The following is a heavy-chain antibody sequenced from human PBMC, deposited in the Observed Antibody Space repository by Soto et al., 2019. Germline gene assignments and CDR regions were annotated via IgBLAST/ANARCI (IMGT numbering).Heavy chain of an antibody. CDR3: AAGGDY. J-gene: IGHJ4*02. D-gene: IGHD3-10*01. V-gene: IGHV3-48*03. Sequence: QPGGSLRLSCAASGFTFSSYEMNWVRQAPGKGLEWLSHIGGSGTGYTIYYADSVKGRFTISRDNAKNSLYLQMDGLRVGDTAVYYCAAGGDYWGQGARVTVSS. CDR2: IGGSGTGYTI. CDR1: GFTFSSYE.